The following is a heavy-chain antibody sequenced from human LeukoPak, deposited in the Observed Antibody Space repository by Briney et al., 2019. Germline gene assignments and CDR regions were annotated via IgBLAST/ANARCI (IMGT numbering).Heavy chain of an antibody. CDR1: GYTFTSYG. CDR3: ARGREVDYFDY. J-gene: IGHJ4*02. Sequence: ASVKVSCKASGYTFTSYGISWVRQAPGQGLEWMGWINPNSGGTNYAQKFQGWVTMTRDTSISTAYMELSRLRSDDTAVYYCARGREVDYFDYWGQGTLVTVSS. CDR2: INPNSGGT. V-gene: IGHV1-2*04. D-gene: IGHD1-26*01.